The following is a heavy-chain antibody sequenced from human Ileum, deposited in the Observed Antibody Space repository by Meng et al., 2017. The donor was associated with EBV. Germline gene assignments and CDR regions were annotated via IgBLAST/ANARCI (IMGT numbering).Heavy chain of an antibody. J-gene: IGHJ5*02. V-gene: IGHV1-2*06. D-gene: IGHD2/OR15-2a*01. CDR1: SYTSTYFK. CDR2: TNPNGSCN. CDR3: ARLRIQAGALDT. Sequence: GGEGTRPAAPVFVCSTVFSYTSTYFKSLWLRLAPRHALVGMRRTNPNGSCNNYAQNFHGTITLTLDMDIHTTIMDLSSLKSNDTAVYSCARLRIQAGALDTWGQGTLVTVSS.